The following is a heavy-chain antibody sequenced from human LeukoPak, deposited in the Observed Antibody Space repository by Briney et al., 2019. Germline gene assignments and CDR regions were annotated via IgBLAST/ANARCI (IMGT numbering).Heavy chain of an antibody. D-gene: IGHD3-10*01. V-gene: IGHV4-59*07. CDR3: ARLAYGSGSYYGDNWFDP. CDR1: GGSISSYY. Sequence: SDTLPLTCTDWGGSISSYYWSWIRQPPGKGLDGTGYIYYSGSTNYNPSLKSRVTISVDTSKNQFSLKLSSVTAADTAVYYCARLAYGSGSYYGDNWFDPWGQGTLVTVSS. J-gene: IGHJ5*02. CDR2: IYYSGST.